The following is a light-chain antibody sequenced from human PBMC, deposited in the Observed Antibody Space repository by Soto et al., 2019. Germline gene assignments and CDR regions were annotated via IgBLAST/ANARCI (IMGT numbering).Light chain of an antibody. V-gene: IGKV3-15*01. Sequence: IVMTQSPVTLSVSPGERATLSFRASQSVSSNLAWYQQKPGQAPRLLMYGASTRATGIPVRFRGSGSGTEFTLTISSLQSEDFAVYYCQQYDNWVTFGQGTRLEI. J-gene: IGKJ5*01. CDR2: GAS. CDR1: QSVSSN. CDR3: QQYDNWVT.